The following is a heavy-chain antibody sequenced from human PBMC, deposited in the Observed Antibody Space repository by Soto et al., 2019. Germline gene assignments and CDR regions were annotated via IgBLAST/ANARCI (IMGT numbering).Heavy chain of an antibody. Sequence: QVQLQESGPGLVKPSETLSLPWAVSGDSISSYYCMWIRQPPGKALESIGYLYYGRSANYNPSLKSRVTMSVDTSTNQCSLTLSSMTAADTAVYYCALRSMAVVPECWGQGTLVTVSS. CDR3: ALRSMAVVPEC. D-gene: IGHD3-22*01. CDR1: GDSISSYY. CDR2: LYYGRSA. J-gene: IGHJ4*01. V-gene: IGHV4-59*01.